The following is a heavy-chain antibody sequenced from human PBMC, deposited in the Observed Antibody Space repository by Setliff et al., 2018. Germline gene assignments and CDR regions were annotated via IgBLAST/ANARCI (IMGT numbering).Heavy chain of an antibody. CDR3: ARMAVRVSSRPSSPLDYYYYMDL. Sequence: PSETLSLTCTVSGGSIGSFYWVWVRQPPGKGLEWIGSIYYSGSTYYSPSLKRRVTISVDTSKNQFSRRLSSLTAADTAVYYCARMAVRVSSRPSSPLDYYYYMDLWGKGATVTVSS. CDR1: GGSIGSFY. J-gene: IGHJ6*03. D-gene: IGHD6-6*01. CDR2: IYYSGST. V-gene: IGHV4-59*05.